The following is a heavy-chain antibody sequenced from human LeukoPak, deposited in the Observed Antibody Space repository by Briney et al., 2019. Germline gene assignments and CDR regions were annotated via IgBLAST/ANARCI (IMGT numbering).Heavy chain of an antibody. CDR2: ISYDGSNK. J-gene: IGHJ4*02. V-gene: IGHV3-30*18. CDR1: GFTFSSYG. Sequence: GGSLRLSCAASGFTFSSYGMHWDRQAPGKGLEWVAVISYDGSNKYYADSVKGRFTISRDNSKNTLYLQMNSLRAEDTAVYYCAKDRYYYDSSGYYPSWGQGTLVTVSS. D-gene: IGHD3-22*01. CDR3: AKDRYYYDSSGYYPS.